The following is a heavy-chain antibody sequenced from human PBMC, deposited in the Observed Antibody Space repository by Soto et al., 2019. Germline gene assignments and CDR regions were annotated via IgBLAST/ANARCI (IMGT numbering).Heavy chain of an antibody. J-gene: IGHJ4*02. CDR2: ISYDEIDK. CDR3: AGRSGSSDY. D-gene: IGHD3-10*01. Sequence: GGSLRLSCAASGFTFVNYTMHWVRQAPGKGLEWVALISYDEIDKYFADAVKGRFTISRDNPKNTLYLQMDSLRAEDTAVYYCAGRSGSSDYWGRGTLVTVSS. V-gene: IGHV3-30*04. CDR1: GFTFVNYT.